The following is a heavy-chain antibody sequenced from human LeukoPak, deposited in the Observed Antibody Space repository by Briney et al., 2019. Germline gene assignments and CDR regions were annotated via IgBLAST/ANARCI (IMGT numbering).Heavy chain of an antibody. CDR3: ARCRRSSTSCYKY. J-gene: IGHJ4*02. CDR2: MNPNSGNT. Sequence: EASVKVSCKASGYTFTSYDINWVRQATGQGLEWMGWMNPNSGNTGYAQKFQGRVTMTRNTSISTAYMELSSLRSEDTAVYYCARCRRSSTSCYKYWGQGTLVTVSS. CDR1: GYTFTSYD. V-gene: IGHV1-8*01. D-gene: IGHD2-2*02.